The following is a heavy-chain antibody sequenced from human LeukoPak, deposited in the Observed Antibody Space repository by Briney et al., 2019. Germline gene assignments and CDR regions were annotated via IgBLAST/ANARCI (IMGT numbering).Heavy chain of an antibody. V-gene: IGHV1-69*04. J-gene: IGHJ4*02. CDR2: IIPILGIA. CDR1: GGTFSSYA. CDR3: ASGSIAAPLDY. D-gene: IGHD6-6*01. Sequence: ASVTVSCTASGGTFSSYAISWVRQAPGQGLEWMGRIIPILGIANYAQKFQGRVTITADKSTSTAYMELSSLRSEDTAVYYCASGSIAAPLDYWGQGTLVTVSS.